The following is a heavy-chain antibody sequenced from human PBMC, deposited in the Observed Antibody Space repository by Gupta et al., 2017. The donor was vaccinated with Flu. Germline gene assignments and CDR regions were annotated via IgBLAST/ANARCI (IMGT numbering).Heavy chain of an antibody. CDR3: ARGWAVGSTGPFEI. V-gene: IGHV1-2*02. D-gene: IGHD1-26*01. Sequence: QVQLVQSGAEVQKPGASVKVACKASGYTFTVYHIHWVRQAPGQGLEGRGWIDPKGGGKFYAQKGEGRVTMTRDTSITTEYMELERLRYDDTAVFYCARGWAVGSTGPFEIWGQVTLVTVS. CDR1: GYTFTVYH. J-gene: IGHJ4*02. CDR2: IDPKGGGK.